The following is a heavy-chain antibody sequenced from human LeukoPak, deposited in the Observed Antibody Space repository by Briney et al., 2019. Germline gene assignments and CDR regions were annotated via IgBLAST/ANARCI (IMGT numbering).Heavy chain of an antibody. Sequence: GGSLRLSCSASGFSCSSYWMSWVRQAAGKGLKGVAHINEDGSEKYYVDSVKGRFFISRDNAAKSLSLQLKSLRDADAAVYYCARVSVGAPAFDDWGQGNLVTVSS. V-gene: IGHV3-7*01. CDR2: INEDGSEK. D-gene: IGHD1-26*01. CDR3: ARVSVGAPAFDD. J-gene: IGHJ4*02. CDR1: GFSCSSYW.